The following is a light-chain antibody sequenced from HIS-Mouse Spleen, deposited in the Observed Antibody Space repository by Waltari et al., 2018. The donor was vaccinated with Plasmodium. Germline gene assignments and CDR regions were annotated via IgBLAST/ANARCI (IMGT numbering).Light chain of an antibody. V-gene: IGKV3-15*01. CDR2: GAS. Sequence: EIVMTQSPATLSVSPGERATLSCRASRSVSSNLAWYQQKPGQAPRPLIYGASTRATGIPARFSGSGSGTEFTLTISSLQSEDFAVYYCQQYNNWPAWTFGQGTKVEIK. CDR1: RSVSSN. CDR3: QQYNNWPAWT. J-gene: IGKJ1*01.